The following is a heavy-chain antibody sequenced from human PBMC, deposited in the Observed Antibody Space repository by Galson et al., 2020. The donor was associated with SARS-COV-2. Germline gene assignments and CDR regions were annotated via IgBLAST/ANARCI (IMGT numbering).Heavy chain of an antibody. V-gene: IGHV3-23*01. CDR1: GFTFNNYA. J-gene: IGHJ4*02. CDR3: AKDRPYSSGRNDVGYYFDY. D-gene: IGHD6-19*01. Sequence: GESPKISCAASGFTFNNYAMSWVRPAPGKGLEWVSSISASGARTYYADSVNGPFTISRDNSKNTLYLQMSSLRAEDTAVFHCAKDRPYSSGRNDVGYYFDYWGQGALVTVSS. CDR2: ISASGART.